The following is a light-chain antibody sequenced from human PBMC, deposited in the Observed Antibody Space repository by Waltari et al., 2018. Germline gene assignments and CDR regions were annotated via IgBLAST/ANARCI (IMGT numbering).Light chain of an antibody. CDR1: QSVSSSY. Sequence: EIVLTQSPGTLSLSPGERATLSCRATQSVSSSYLAWYQQKPGQAPRLLMYGASSRATGITDRFSGSGSGTDFTLTIRRLEPEDCAVYYCQQYGSTPRTFGQGTRLEIK. V-gene: IGKV3-20*01. CDR2: GAS. CDR3: QQYGSTPRT. J-gene: IGKJ5*01.